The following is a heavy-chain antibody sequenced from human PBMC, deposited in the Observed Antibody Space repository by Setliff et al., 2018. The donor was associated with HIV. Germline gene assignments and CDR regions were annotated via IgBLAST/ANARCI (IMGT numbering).Heavy chain of an antibody. CDR1: GFTLSTYR. J-gene: IGHJ4*02. CDR2: IIRDSSYI. V-gene: IGHV3-21*04. Sequence: GGSLRLSCVASGFTLSTYRMNWVRQAPGKGLEWVSSIIRDSSYIFDADSVRGRFTVSRDNAKSSLYLQMNSLRAEDTAVYYCARDTGWKIDIWGQGTLVTVSS. CDR3: ARDTGWKIDI. D-gene: IGHD2-21*01.